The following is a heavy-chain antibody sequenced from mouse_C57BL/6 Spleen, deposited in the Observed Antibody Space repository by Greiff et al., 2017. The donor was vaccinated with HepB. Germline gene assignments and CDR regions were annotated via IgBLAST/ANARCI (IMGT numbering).Heavy chain of an antibody. J-gene: IGHJ4*01. Sequence: VQRVESGPELVKPGASVKISCKASGYAFSSSWMNWVKQRPGKGLEWIGRIYPGDGDTNYNGKFKGKATLTADKSSSTAYMQLSSLTSEDSAVYFCARSPFYYGSPYYAMDYWGQGTSVTVSS. CDR3: ARSPFYYGSPYYAMDY. V-gene: IGHV1-82*01. CDR1: GYAFSSSW. D-gene: IGHD1-1*01. CDR2: IYPGDGDT.